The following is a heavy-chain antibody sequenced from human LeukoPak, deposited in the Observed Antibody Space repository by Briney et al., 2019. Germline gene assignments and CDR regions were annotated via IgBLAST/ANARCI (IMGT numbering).Heavy chain of an antibody. CDR3: ARRAAALGAFDY. V-gene: IGHV3-74*01. CDR2: INSDGSSI. CDR1: RFTFSNYW. Sequence: GGSLRLSCAASRFTFSNYWMHWVRQAPGKGLVWVSRINSDGSSISYADSVKGRFTISRGNAKNTLYLQMNSLRAEDTAVYYCARRAAALGAFDYWGQGTLVTVSS. J-gene: IGHJ4*02. D-gene: IGHD6-13*01.